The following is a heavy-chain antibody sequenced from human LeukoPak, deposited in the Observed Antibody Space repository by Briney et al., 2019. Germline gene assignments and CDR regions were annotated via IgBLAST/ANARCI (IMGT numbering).Heavy chain of an antibody. Sequence: GGSLRLSCAASGFTFSSYAMSWVRQAPGKGLEWVSAISGSGGSTYYADSVKGRFTISRDNSKNTLYLQMNSLRAEDTAVYYCAQGPPRITMIVVVITTPLNWGQGTLVTVSS. D-gene: IGHD3-22*01. J-gene: IGHJ4*02. CDR1: GFTFSSYA. CDR3: AQGPPRITMIVVVITTPLN. CDR2: ISGSGGST. V-gene: IGHV3-23*01.